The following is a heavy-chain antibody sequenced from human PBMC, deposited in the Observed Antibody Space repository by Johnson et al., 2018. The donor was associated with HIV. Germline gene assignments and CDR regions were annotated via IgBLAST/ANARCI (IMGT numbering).Heavy chain of an antibody. CDR1: GFTFSSYG. D-gene: IGHD6-19*01. V-gene: IGHV3-30*19. CDR3: ARDSGIAVASGAFDI. J-gene: IGHJ3*02. Sequence: QVQLVESGGGVVQPGRSLRLSCAASGFTFSSYGMHWVRQAPGKGLEWVAVIWYDGSNKYYADSVKGRFTISRDNSKNTLYLQMNSLRAEDTALYYCARDSGIAVASGAFDIWGQGTMVTVSS. CDR2: IWYDGSNK.